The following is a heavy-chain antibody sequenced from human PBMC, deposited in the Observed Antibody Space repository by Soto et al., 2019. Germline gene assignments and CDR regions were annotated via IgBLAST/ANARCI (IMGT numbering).Heavy chain of an antibody. CDR3: ARASTTGLDY. CDR2: VIPILNVA. CDR1: GGSFGIYP. Sequence: QVQLVQSGAEVKKPGSSVKVSCQTSGGSFGIYPISWVRQAPGQGLEWVGRVIPILNVANYTQKLDGRLTLTADTSTTTAYMEQSSLTSEATAVYYCARASTTGLDYWGQGTLVTVSS. V-gene: IGHV1-69*04. J-gene: IGHJ4*02. D-gene: IGHD2-2*01.